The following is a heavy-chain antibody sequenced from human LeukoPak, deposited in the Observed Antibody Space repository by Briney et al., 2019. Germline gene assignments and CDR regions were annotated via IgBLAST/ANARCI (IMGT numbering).Heavy chain of an antibody. J-gene: IGHJ4*02. CDR2: INSDGTYT. CDR3: ARDLGHTFDY. V-gene: IGHV3-74*01. Sequence: KPGGSLRLSCAASGFAFSSSWMLWVRQAPGKGLVWVSRINSDGTYTNYADSVKGRFTISRDNAKNTLYLQMNSLRAEDTAVYYCARDLGHTFDYWGQGTLVTVSS. CDR1: GFAFSSSW.